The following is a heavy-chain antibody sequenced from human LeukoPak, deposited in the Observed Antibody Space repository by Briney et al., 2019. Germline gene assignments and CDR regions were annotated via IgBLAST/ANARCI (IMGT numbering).Heavy chain of an antibody. CDR3: ARDWLNGVGATQIAPGFDY. Sequence: GGSLRLSCAASGFTVSSNYMSWVRQAPGKGLEWVAVIWYDGSSKYCADSVKGRFTISRDNSKNTLYLQMNSLRAEDTAVYYCARDWLNGVGATQIAPGFDYWGQGTLVIVSS. V-gene: IGHV3-33*08. J-gene: IGHJ4*02. CDR1: GFTVSSNY. D-gene: IGHD1-26*01. CDR2: IWYDGSSK.